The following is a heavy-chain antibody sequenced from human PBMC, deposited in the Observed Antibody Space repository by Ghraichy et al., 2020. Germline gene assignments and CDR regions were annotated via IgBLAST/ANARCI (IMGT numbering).Heavy chain of an antibody. J-gene: IGHJ1*01. CDR1: GFTFSSYS. D-gene: IGHD6-19*01. Sequence: GGSLRLSCAASGFTFSSYSMNWVRQAPGKGLEWVSSISSSSSYIYYADSVKGRFTISRDNAKNSLYLQMNSLRAEDTAVYYCARDLRSGWYLSHAEYFQHWGQGTLVTVSS. CDR2: ISSSSSYI. V-gene: IGHV3-21*01. CDR3: ARDLRSGWYLSHAEYFQH.